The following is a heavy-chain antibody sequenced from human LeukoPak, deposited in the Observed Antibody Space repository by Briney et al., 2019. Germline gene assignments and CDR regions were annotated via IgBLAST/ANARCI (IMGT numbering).Heavy chain of an antibody. V-gene: IGHV1-2*02. CDR3: AREATSLGVVKGFDP. D-gene: IGHD3-3*01. J-gene: IGHJ5*02. CDR1: GYTFTGYY. Sequence: ASVKVSCKASGYTFTGYYMHWVRLAPGQGLEWMGWINPNSGGTNYAQKFQGRVTMTRDTSISTAYMELSRLRSDDTAVYYCAREATSLGVVKGFDPWGQGTLVTVSS. CDR2: INPNSGGT.